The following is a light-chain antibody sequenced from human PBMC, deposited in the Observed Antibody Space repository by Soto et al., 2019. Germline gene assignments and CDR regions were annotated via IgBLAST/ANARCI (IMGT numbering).Light chain of an antibody. CDR3: QHLNGYPRT. J-gene: IGKJ1*01. V-gene: IGKV1-9*01. Sequence: DLQLTQSPSFLSASVGDRVTITCRASQGISTNLAWYQQEPGKAPKLLIYAASTLQSGVPSRFGGSGSGTEFTLTISSLQPEDFATYYCQHLNGYPRTFGQGTKVEIK. CDR2: AAS. CDR1: QGISTN.